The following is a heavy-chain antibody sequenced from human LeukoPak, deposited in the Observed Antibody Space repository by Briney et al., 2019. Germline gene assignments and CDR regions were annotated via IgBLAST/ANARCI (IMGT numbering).Heavy chain of an antibody. D-gene: IGHD5-12*01. J-gene: IGHJ3*02. Sequence: PGGSLRLSCAASGFSFSGSVMLWVRQAPGKGLEWVALISYDGTTKDSVKGRFTISRDNSRNTLFLQMSSLRAEDTALYYCARAGGYDAFDIWGQGTVVTVSS. CDR2: ISYDGTTK. CDR3: ARAGGYDAFDI. V-gene: IGHV3-30*03. CDR1: GFSFSGSV.